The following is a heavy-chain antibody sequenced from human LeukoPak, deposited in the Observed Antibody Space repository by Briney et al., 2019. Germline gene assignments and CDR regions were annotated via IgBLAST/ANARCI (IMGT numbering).Heavy chain of an antibody. J-gene: IGHJ4*02. CDR2: ISGSGGST. Sequence: PGGSLRLSCAASGFTFSSYAMSWVRQAPGKGLEWVSAISGSGGSTYYADSVKGRFTISRDNSKNTLYLQMNSLRAEDTAVYYCVPPWCMTTVTLCDYWGQGTLVTVSS. D-gene: IGHD4-17*01. CDR3: VPPWCMTTVTLCDY. CDR1: GFTFSSYA. V-gene: IGHV3-23*01.